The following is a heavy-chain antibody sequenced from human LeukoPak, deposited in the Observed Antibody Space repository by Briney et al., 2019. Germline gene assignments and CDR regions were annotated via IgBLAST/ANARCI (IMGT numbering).Heavy chain of an antibody. J-gene: IGHJ4*02. Sequence: GGSLRLSCAASGFTFSNYSMNWVRQAPGKGLEWVSFISSSSSYIYYADSVKGRFTISRDNAKNSLYLQMNSLRAEDTAVYYCARDVGSGRYSASGPIDYWGQGTLVTVSS. D-gene: IGHD3-10*01. V-gene: IGHV3-21*01. CDR2: ISSSSSYI. CDR3: ARDVGSGRYSASGPIDY. CDR1: GFTFSNYS.